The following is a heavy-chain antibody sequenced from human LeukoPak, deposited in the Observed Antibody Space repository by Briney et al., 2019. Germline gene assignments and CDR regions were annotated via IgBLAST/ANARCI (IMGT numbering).Heavy chain of an antibody. V-gene: IGHV5-51*01. CDR3: TKAPTSSLSFFDF. Sequence: GESLKISCKASGYSFSSYWIGWVRQMPGKGLEWMVIINPGDYDARYSPSFQGQVTVSADRSISTAYMQWSTLKASDTATYYCTKAPTSSLSFFDFWGQGTLVTVSS. CDR2: INPGDYDA. D-gene: IGHD5-24*01. CDR1: GYSFSSYW. J-gene: IGHJ4*02.